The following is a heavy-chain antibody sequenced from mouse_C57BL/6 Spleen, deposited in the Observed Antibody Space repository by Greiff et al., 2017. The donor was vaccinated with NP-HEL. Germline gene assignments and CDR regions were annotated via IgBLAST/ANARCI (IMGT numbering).Heavy chain of an antibody. V-gene: IGHV1-50*01. Sequence: VQLQQPGAELVKPGASVKLSCKASGYTFTSYWMQWVKQRPGQGLEWIGEIDPSDSYTNYNQKFKGKATLTVDTSSSTAYMQLSSLTSEDSAVYYCARSTGSSHFDYWGQGTTLTVSS. CDR2: IDPSDSYT. CDR1: GYTFTSYW. J-gene: IGHJ2*01. CDR3: ARSTGSSHFDY. D-gene: IGHD1-1*01.